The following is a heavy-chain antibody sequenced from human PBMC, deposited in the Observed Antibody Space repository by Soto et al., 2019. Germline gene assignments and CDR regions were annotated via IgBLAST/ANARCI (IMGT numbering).Heavy chain of an antibody. CDR3: ARERTGTTSMDV. Sequence: QVQLVQSGAEVKKPGASVKVSCKASGYTFTSYDINWVRQATGQGLEWMGWMNPNSGNTGYAQKFQGTVTMTRNTSISTAYMELSSLRAEDTAVYYCARERTGTTSMDVWGQGTTVTVSS. J-gene: IGHJ6*02. CDR1: GYTFTSYD. V-gene: IGHV1-8*01. CDR2: MNPNSGNT. D-gene: IGHD1-1*01.